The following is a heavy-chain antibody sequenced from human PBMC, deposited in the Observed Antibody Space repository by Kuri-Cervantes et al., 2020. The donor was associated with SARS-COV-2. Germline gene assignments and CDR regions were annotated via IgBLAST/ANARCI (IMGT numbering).Heavy chain of an antibody. D-gene: IGHD2-15*01. CDR1: GDSVSSTSAA. V-gene: IGHV6-1*01. Sequence: SETLSPTCAISGDSVSSTSAAWNWIRQSPSRGLEWLGRTYHRSKWYNEYAVSVKSRITINPDTSKNQFSLQLNFVTPEDTAVYYCARAPDGYCSGGSCYSGYFQHWGQGTLVTVSS. CDR2: TYHRSKWYN. CDR3: ARAPDGYCSGGSCYSGYFQH. J-gene: IGHJ1*01.